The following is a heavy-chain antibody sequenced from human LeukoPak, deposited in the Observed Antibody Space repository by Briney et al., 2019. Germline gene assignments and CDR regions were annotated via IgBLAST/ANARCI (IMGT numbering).Heavy chain of an antibody. Sequence: ASVKVSCKASGYTFTTHDLTWVRQATGQGLEWMGWMNPGNGDTAYAQKFQGRVTMTRDTSMSTAYMELNNLGSEDTAIYYCARGLGDYNTDWFPVSGYWGQGTPVTVSS. V-gene: IGHV1-8*01. CDR2: MNPGNGDT. CDR1: GYTFTTHD. J-gene: IGHJ4*02. CDR3: ARGLGDYNTDWFPVSGY. D-gene: IGHD3-9*01.